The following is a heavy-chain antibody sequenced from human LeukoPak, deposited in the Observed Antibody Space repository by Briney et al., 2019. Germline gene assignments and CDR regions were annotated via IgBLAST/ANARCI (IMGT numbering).Heavy chain of an antibody. CDR1: GGSISGYY. J-gene: IGHJ4*02. Sequence: PSETLSLTCTVSGGSISGYYWSWLRQPAGKGLEYIGRIYPSGITNYNPSLKSRVTMSVDSSKNQFSLKLSSVTAADTAVYYCARDLGSNYVYFDYWGQGSLVTVSS. V-gene: IGHV4-4*07. CDR3: ARDLGSNYVYFDY. D-gene: IGHD1-26*01. CDR2: IYPSGIT.